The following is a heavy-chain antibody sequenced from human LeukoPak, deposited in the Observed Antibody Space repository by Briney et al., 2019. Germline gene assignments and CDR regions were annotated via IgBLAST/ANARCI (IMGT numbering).Heavy chain of an antibody. V-gene: IGHV3-23*01. J-gene: IGHJ4*02. CDR1: GFIFSSNA. Sequence: GGSLRLSCAASGFIFSSNAMSWFRQAPGKGLEWVSGISNSGDSTYYADSEKGRFTISRDNSKNTLYLQMNTLRAEDTAVYYCAKRRPYYDSSGYLDYWGQGTLVTVSS. CDR3: AKRRPYYDSSGYLDY. CDR2: ISNSGDST. D-gene: IGHD3-22*01.